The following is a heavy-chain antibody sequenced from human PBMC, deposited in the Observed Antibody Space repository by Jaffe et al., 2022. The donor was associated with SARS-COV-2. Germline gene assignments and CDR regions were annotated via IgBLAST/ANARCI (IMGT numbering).Heavy chain of an antibody. Sequence: EVQLVESGGGLVQPGRSLRLSCTTSGFTFGDYAMSWFRQAPGKGLEWVSFIRSKAYGGTTEYAASVKGRFTISRDVSKSIAYLQMNSLKTEDTAVYYCSRTLGWPPYYFDYWGPGTLVTVSS. V-gene: IGHV3-49*03. CDR3: SRTLGWPPYYFDY. D-gene: IGHD6-19*01. CDR1: GFTFGDYA. CDR2: IRSKAYGGTT. J-gene: IGHJ4*02.